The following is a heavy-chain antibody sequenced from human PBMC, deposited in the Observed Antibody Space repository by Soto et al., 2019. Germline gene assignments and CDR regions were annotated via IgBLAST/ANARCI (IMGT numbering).Heavy chain of an antibody. D-gene: IGHD2-2*02. CDR3: ATIPATTILTDY. CDR2: IYYSGST. V-gene: IGHV4-39*01. Sequence: PSETLSLTCTVSGGSIRSSTYYWGWIRQPPGKGLEWIGSIYYSGSTHYNPSLKSRVTISVDTSKNQFSLKLSSVTAADTAVYYCATIPATTILTDYWGQGTLVTVSS. CDR1: GGSIRSSTYY. J-gene: IGHJ4*02.